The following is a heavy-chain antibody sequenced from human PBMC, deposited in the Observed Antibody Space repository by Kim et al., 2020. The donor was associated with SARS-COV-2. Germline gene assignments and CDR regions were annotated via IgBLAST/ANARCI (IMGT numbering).Heavy chain of an antibody. V-gene: IGHV3-15*01. D-gene: IGHD2-15*01. Sequence: SDGGTTDYAATVKGRFTISRDDSKNTLYLQMNSLKTEDTAVYYCTTVATWGQGTLVTVSS. J-gene: IGHJ4*02. CDR3: TTVAT. CDR2: SDGGTT.